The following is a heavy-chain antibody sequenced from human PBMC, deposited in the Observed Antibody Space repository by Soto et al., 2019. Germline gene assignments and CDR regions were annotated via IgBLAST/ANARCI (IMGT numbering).Heavy chain of an antibody. CDR3: ARSRNLITEDSQVGVFDC. J-gene: IGHJ4*01. V-gene: IGHV2-5*02. CDR1: GFSLTTAGVG. Sequence: QINLKESGPTLVKPPQALTLTCSFSGFSLTTAGVGVGWVRQSPGEALEWLALIYWDDDERYTPSLKTRLTFCKDPCNYYLLLIMRIMAPSDTATYYCARSRNLITEDSQVGVFDCWGDGALVTVS. CDR2: IYWDDDE. D-gene: IGHD3-10*01.